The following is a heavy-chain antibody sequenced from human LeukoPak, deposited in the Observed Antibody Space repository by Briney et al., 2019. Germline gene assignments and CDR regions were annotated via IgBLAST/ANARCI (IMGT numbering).Heavy chain of an antibody. Sequence: GGSLRLSCAASGFTFSSYAMSWVRQAPGKWLEWVSAISGSGGSTYYADSVKGRFTISRDNPKNTLYLQLNSLRAEDTAVYYCAKEGVSTGTRRGPGDYWGQGTLVTVSS. V-gene: IGHV3-23*01. J-gene: IGHJ4*02. CDR2: ISGSGGST. CDR1: GFTFSSYA. CDR3: AKEGVSTGTRRGPGDY. D-gene: IGHD1-7*01.